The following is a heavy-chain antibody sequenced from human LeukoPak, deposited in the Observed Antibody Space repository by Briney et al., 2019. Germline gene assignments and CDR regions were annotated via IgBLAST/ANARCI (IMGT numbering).Heavy chain of an antibody. CDR1: GFTFSSYG. Sequence: PGGSLRLSCAASGFTFSSYGMHWVHQAPGKGLERVAFIRYDGSNKYYADSVKGRFTISRDNSKNTLYLQMNSLRAEDTAVYYCAKDHDYGDYVNEFLDYWGQGTLVTVSS. V-gene: IGHV3-30*02. CDR3: AKDHDYGDYVNEFLDY. CDR2: IRYDGSNK. J-gene: IGHJ4*02. D-gene: IGHD4-17*01.